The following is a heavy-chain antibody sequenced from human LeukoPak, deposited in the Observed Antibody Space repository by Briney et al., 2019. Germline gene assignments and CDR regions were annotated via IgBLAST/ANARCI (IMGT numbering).Heavy chain of an antibody. CDR2: LSSRSSYI. CDR1: GFTFISYS. J-gene: IGHJ4*02. Sequence: GGSLRLSCASSGFTFISYSMNGVRPAPGKGLEWVSSLSSRSSYIYYADSGKGRFTICRDNAKNSLYLQMDSLRAEDTAVYYWGRDPGRYSSGWADYGGQGTLVTVSS. V-gene: IGHV3-21*01. CDR3: GRDPGRYSSGWADY. D-gene: IGHD6-19*01.